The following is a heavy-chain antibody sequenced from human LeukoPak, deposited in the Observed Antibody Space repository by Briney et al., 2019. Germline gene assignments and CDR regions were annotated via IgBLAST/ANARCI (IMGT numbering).Heavy chain of an antibody. J-gene: IGHJ4*02. Sequence: GGSLRLSCAASGFTFSSYAMSWVRQAPGKGLEWVSAISCSGGSTYYADSVKGRFTISRDNSKNTLYLQMNSLRAEDTAVYYCAKDSAYSSGWPSDYWGQGTLVTVSS. CDR2: ISCSGGST. V-gene: IGHV3-23*01. CDR3: AKDSAYSSGWPSDY. D-gene: IGHD6-19*01. CDR1: GFTFSSYA.